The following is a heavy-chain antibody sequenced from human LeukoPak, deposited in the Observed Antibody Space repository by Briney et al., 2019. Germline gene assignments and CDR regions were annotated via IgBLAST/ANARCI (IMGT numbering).Heavy chain of an antibody. J-gene: IGHJ3*02. V-gene: IGHV3-13*01. CDR3: ARVLTVRSGGYDAFDI. CDR2: IDTAGDT. D-gene: IGHD6-25*01. CDR1: GFTFSSYD. Sequence: GGSLRLSCAASGFTFSSYDMHWVRQATGKGLEWVSGIDTAGDTYYPGSVKGRFTISRENAKNSLYLQMNSLRAGDTAVYYCARVLTVRSGGYDAFDIWGQGTMVIVFS.